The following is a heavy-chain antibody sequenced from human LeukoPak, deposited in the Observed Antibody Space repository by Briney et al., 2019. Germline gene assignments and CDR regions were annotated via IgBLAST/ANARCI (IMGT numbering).Heavy chain of an antibody. J-gene: IGHJ3*02. CDR3: ATDKWNDNVPAFDI. CDR2: IRYSGNT. D-gene: IGHD1-20*01. Sequence: SETLSLTCSVSGGSISSYYWSWIRQSPGKGLEWIGYIRYSGNTNYNPSLKSRVTISLDTSKHQFSLLLSSVTAADTAVYYCATDKWNDNVPAFDIWGQGAMVTVSS. CDR1: GGSISSYY. V-gene: IGHV4-59*08.